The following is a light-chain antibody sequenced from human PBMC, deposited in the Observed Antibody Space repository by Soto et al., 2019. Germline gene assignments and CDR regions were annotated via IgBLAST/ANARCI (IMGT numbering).Light chain of an antibody. J-gene: IGKJ2*01. CDR1: QSISSY. CDR2: FAS. CDR3: QQAYRTPYT. V-gene: IGKV1-39*01. Sequence: DIQMNQSPSSLSASVGDRVTITCRASQSISSYLNWYQHKPGRAPKVLIYFASSLQSEVPSRFSGSGSGTDFTLTIRSVQPEDLATYYCQQAYRTPYTFGQGTKLEIK.